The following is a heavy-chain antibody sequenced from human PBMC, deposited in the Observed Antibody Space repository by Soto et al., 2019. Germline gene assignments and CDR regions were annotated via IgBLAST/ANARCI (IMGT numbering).Heavy chain of an antibody. Sequence: QVQLQQWGAGLLKPSETLSLTCAVYGGSFSGYYWSWIHQPPGKGLEWIGEINHSGSTNYNPSLKSRVTISVDTSKNQFSLKLSSVTAADTAVYYCARVRSRWRWFDPWGQGTLVTVSS. CDR1: GGSFSGYY. J-gene: IGHJ5*02. CDR3: ARVRSRWRWFDP. V-gene: IGHV4-34*01. CDR2: INHSGST.